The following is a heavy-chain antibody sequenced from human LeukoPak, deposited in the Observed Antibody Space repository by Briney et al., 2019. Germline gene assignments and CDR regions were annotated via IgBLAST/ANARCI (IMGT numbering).Heavy chain of an antibody. V-gene: IGHV1-69*06. D-gene: IGHD3-22*01. CDR2: IIPIFGTA. J-gene: IGHJ4*02. CDR1: GGTFSSYA. CDR3: ATMKDYYDSSGYFTGRLPSDY. Sequence: SVKVSCKASGGTFSSYAISWVRQAPGQGLEWMGGIIPIFGTANYAQKFQGRVTMTEDTSTDTAYMELSSLRSEDTAVYYCATMKDYYDSSGYFTGRLPSDYWGQGTLATVSS.